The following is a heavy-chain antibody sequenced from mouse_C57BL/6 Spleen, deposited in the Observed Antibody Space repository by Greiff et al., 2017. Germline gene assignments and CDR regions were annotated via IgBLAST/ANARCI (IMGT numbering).Heavy chain of an antibody. V-gene: IGHV1-69*01. CDR3: ARETAQARDYFDD. D-gene: IGHD3-2*02. CDR2: IDPSDSYT. CDR1: GYTFTSYW. J-gene: IGHJ2*01. Sequence: QVQLKQPGAELVMPGASVKLSCKASGYTFTSYWMHWVKQRPGQGLEWIGEIDPSDSYTNYNQKFKGKSTLTVDKSSSTAYMQLSSLTSEDSAVYYCARETAQARDYFDDWGQGTTLTVSS.